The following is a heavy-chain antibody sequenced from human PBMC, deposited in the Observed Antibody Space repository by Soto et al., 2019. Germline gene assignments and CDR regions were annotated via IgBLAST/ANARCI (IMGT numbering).Heavy chain of an antibody. V-gene: IGHV4-4*07. Sequence: QVKLLESGPGLAKPSETLSLTCSVSGGSISSYYWNWIRQSAGKGLEWIGRIYSSGRTNYNPSLQSRGTMSVDTSKRQFSLKLSSVTAADTAVYYCARGAAAGVDYGMDAWGQGTTVTVSS. CDR1: GGSISSYY. CDR3: ARGAAAGVDYGMDA. J-gene: IGHJ6*02. CDR2: IYSSGRT. D-gene: IGHD6-13*01.